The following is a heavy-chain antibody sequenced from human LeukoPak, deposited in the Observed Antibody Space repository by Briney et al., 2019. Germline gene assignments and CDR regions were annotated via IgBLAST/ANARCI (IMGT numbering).Heavy chain of an antibody. CDR3: ARDRYIVVVVAVMDV. CDR2: ISSSSSYI. V-gene: IGHV3-21*01. CDR1: GFTFSSYS. D-gene: IGHD2-15*01. Sequence: PGGSLRLSCAASGFTFSSYSMNWVRQAPGKGLEWVSSISSSSSYIYYADSVKGRFTISRDNAKNSLYLQMNSLRAEDTAVYYCARDRYIVVVVAVMDVWGKGTTVTVPS. J-gene: IGHJ6*03.